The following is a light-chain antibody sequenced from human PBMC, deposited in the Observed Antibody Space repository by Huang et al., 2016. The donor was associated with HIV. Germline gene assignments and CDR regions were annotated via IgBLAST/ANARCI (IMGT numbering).Light chain of an antibody. Sequence: DIQMTQSPSTLSASVGARVTITCRASKSISSWLAWYQQKPWKAPKLLIYKASSLQSGVPSSFSGSGSGTEFTLTFSSLQPDDFATYYCQQYNSSPWTFGQGTKVEIK. CDR3: QQYNSSPWT. CDR1: KSISSW. CDR2: KAS. V-gene: IGKV1-5*03. J-gene: IGKJ1*01.